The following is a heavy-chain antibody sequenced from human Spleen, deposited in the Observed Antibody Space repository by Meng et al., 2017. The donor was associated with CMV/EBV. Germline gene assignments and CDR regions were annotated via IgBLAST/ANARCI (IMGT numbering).Heavy chain of an antibody. D-gene: IGHD1-26*01. V-gene: IGHV4-61*01. Sequence: SETLSLTCTVSGGSVSSGSYYWSWIRQPPGKGLEWIGYIYYSGSTNYNPSLKSRVTISVDTSKNQFSLKLSSVTAADTAVYYCAREVGNPSYYYYGMDVWGQGTTVTVSS. J-gene: IGHJ6*02. CDR3: AREVGNPSYYYYGMDV. CDR2: IYYSGST. CDR1: GGSVSSGSYY.